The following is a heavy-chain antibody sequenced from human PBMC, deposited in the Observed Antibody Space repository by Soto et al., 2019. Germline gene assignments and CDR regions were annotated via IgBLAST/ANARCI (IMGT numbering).Heavy chain of an antibody. J-gene: IGHJ4*02. D-gene: IGHD2-15*01. CDR3: AKDRRAGGYSAFYFDF. CDR2: ISATGGGT. CDR1: GFKFSHYA. V-gene: IGHV3-23*01. Sequence: PGGSLRLSCAASGFKFSHYAMTWVRQAPGKGLEWVSLISATGGGTYYADSVKGRFTTTRNNSHNTLLLQMHSLTADDTAVYYCAKDRRAGGYSAFYFDFWGQGAQVTVSS.